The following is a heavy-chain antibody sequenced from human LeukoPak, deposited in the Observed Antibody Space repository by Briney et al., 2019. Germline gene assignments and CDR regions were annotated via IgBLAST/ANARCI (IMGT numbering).Heavy chain of an antibody. D-gene: IGHD2-2*01. Sequence: PGGSLRLSCAASGFTFSSYGMHWVRQAPGKGLEWVAVIWYDGSNKYYADSVKGRFAISRDNSKNTLYLQMNSLRAEDTAVYYCARGGYCSSTSCPEPIYYYYGMDVWGQGTTVTVSS. CDR3: ARGGYCSSTSCPEPIYYYYGMDV. CDR1: GFTFSSYG. CDR2: IWYDGSNK. V-gene: IGHV3-33*01. J-gene: IGHJ6*02.